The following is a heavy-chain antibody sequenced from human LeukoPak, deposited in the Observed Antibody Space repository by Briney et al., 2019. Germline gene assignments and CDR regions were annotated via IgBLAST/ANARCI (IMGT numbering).Heavy chain of an antibody. J-gene: IGHJ2*01. CDR1: GYNFTIYW. D-gene: IGHD6-19*01. CDR2: IYPGDSYT. CDR3: ATRPLSVAISRGGTWYFDL. Sequence: GESLKISCKGSGYNFTIYWIGWVRQMPGKGLEWLGSIYPGDSYTIYSPSFQGQATISADMSISTAYLQWSSLKASDTAMYYCATRPLSVAISRGGTWYFDLWGRGTLVTVSS. V-gene: IGHV5-51*01.